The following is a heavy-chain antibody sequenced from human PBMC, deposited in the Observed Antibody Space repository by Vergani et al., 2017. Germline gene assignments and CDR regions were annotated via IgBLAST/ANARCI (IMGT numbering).Heavy chain of an antibody. D-gene: IGHD3-22*01. Sequence: QVQLVQSGAEVKKPGSSVKVSCKASGGTFSSYAISWVRQAPGQGLEWMGRIIPILGIANYAQKFQGRVTITADKSTSTAYMELSSLRSEDTAVYYCAKGSWYYYDSSGYYGRWGQGTLVTVSS. CDR2: IIPILGIA. CDR3: AKGSWYYYDSSGYYGR. V-gene: IGHV1-69*04. J-gene: IGHJ4*02. CDR1: GGTFSSYA.